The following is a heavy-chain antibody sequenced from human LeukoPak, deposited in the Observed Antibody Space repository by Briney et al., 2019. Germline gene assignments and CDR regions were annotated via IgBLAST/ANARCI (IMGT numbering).Heavy chain of an antibody. J-gene: IGHJ4*02. D-gene: IGHD1-26*01. V-gene: IGHV3-30*02. Sequence: GGSLRLSCVASGFTFTRSAMHWVRQAPGKGLEWVAFIQYDGDNKYYADSVKGRFTISRDDSQSTLYLQMNSLTVEDTAVYYCAKRWDSTWSYFDLWGQGTLVTVSS. CDR2: IQYDGDNK. CDR1: GFTFTRSA. CDR3: AKRWDSTWSYFDL.